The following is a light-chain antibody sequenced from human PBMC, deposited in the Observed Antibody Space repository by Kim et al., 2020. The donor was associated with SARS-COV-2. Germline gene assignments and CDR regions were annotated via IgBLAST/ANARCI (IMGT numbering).Light chain of an antibody. CDR2: STN. CDR3: VLYMGSGIWV. J-gene: IGLJ3*02. V-gene: IGLV8-61*01. Sequence: GGTVTLTCGLSFGSVSTSYYPSWYQQTPGQAPRTLIYSTNTRSSGVPDRFSGSILGNKAALTITGAQADDESDYYCVLYMGSGIWVFGGGTQLTVL. CDR1: FGSVSTSYY.